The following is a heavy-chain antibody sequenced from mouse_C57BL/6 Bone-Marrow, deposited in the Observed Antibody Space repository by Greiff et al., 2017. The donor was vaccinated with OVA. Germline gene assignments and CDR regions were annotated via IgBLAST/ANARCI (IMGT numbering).Heavy chain of an antibody. J-gene: IGHJ2*01. Sequence: EVQLVESGPELVKPGASVKISCKASGYSFTDYNMNWVKQSPGKSLEWIGVINPKYGTTSYNQKFKGKATLTVDQSSSTAYMQLNSLTSEDSAVYYCAISAKVVKNYFDYWRQGTTHTVSS. CDR1: GYSFTDYN. D-gene: IGHD1-1*01. V-gene: IGHV1-39*01. CDR3: AISAKVVKNYFDY. CDR2: INPKYGTT.